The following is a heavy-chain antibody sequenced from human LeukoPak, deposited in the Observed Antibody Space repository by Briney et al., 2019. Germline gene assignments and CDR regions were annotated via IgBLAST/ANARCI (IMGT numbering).Heavy chain of an antibody. Sequence: SETLSLTCTVSGYSISSGYYWGWIRQPPGKGLEWIGSIYHSGSTYYNPSLKSRVTISVDTSKNQFSLKLSSVTAADTAVYYCARDLGGYSEHDAFDIWGQGAMVTVSS. CDR2: IYHSGST. CDR1: GYSISSGYY. D-gene: IGHD5-12*01. V-gene: IGHV4-38-2*02. CDR3: ARDLGGYSEHDAFDI. J-gene: IGHJ3*02.